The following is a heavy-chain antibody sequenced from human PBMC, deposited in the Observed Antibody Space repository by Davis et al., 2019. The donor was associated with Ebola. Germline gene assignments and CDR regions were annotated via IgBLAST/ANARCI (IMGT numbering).Heavy chain of an antibody. J-gene: IGHJ6*04. CDR3: ARESGDGMDV. Sequence: GGSLRLSCAASGFTFSSYRMSWFRHAPAKGLEWVTNIKQDGSEKYYVDSVKCRFTISRDNAKNSLYLQMNSLRAEDTAVYYCARESGDGMDVWGKGTTVTVSS. CDR2: IKQDGSEK. V-gene: IGHV3-7*01. CDR1: GFTFSSYR. D-gene: IGHD1-26*01.